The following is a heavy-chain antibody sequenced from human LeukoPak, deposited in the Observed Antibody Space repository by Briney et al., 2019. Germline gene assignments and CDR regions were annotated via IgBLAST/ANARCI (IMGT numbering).Heavy chain of an antibody. CDR1: GGSISSGGYW. V-gene: IGHV4-31*03. Sequence: KASETLSLTCTVSGGSISSGGYWWSWLRQYPGKGLEWIGYIYYSGSIYYNPSLRSRVTMSVDTSQNQYSLKLNSVTAADTAVYYCARAIVTPSGYVWYFDLWGRGTLVTVSS. J-gene: IGHJ2*01. CDR2: IYYSGSI. D-gene: IGHD3-3*01. CDR3: ARAIVTPSGYVWYFDL.